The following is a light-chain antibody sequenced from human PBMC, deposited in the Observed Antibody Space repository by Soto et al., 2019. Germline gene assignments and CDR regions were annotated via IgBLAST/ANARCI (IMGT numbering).Light chain of an antibody. CDR3: QQLTSFPLT. CDR2: AAS. Sequence: DIQLTQSPSFLSASIGDRVTITCRASQGISSSLAWYQQNSGQAPKLVIYAASTLQGGVPSRFSGRGSGTEFSLTISSLQPEDLATYYCQQLTSFPLTFGGGTKIEIK. J-gene: IGKJ4*01. V-gene: IGKV1-9*01. CDR1: QGISSS.